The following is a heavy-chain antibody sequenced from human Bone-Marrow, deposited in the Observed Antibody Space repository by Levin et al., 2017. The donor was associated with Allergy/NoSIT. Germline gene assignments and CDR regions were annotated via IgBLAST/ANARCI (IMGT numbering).Heavy chain of an antibody. V-gene: IGHV5-51*01. D-gene: IGHD1-26*01. CDR3: ARSMGRSYYFYYYALDV. CDR2: IYPADSDI. J-gene: IGHJ6*02. Sequence: ASVKVSCKASGFYFGSDWIAWLRQMPGTGLELMGLIYPADSDIRYSPSFQGHVTISADTSIRTAYLQWSSLKASDTAVYYCARSMGRSYYFYYYALDVWGRGTTVTVSS. CDR1: GFYFGSDW.